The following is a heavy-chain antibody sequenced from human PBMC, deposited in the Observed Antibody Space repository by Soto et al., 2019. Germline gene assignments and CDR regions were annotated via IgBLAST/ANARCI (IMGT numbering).Heavy chain of an antibody. D-gene: IGHD2-2*02. CDR1: GGTFSSYA. J-gene: IGHJ4*02. CDR3: AREVFMCSSTICYRYFDY. Sequence: QVQLVQSGAEVKKPGSSVKVSCKASGGTFSSYAISWVRQAPGQGLEWMGGISPIFGTANCAQKFQGRDTIPADKATSTDYMELSSLRSEDTAVYYGAREVFMCSSTICYRYFDYWGQGELVTVTA. V-gene: IGHV1-69*06. CDR2: ISPIFGTA.